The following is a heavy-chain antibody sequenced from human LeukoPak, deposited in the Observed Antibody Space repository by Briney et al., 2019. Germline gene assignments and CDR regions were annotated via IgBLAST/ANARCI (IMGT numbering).Heavy chain of an antibody. CDR1: GGSINIYY. V-gene: IGHV4-59*01. J-gene: IGHJ4*02. CDR3: ARDEYGGPFDY. D-gene: IGHD4/OR15-4a*01. Sequence: SETLSLTCTVSGGSINIYYWNWIRQPPGRGLEWIGYMSYSGNTYYNPSLKSRVTISVAMSKNQFYLQMGSVTAAATAVYYCARDEYGGPFDYWGQGALATVSS. CDR2: MSYSGNT.